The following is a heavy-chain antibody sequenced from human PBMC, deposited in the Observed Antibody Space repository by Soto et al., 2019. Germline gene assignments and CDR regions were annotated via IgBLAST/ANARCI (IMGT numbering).Heavy chain of an antibody. CDR1: GFTFTSSG. V-gene: IGHV1-58*01. Sequence: GASVKVSCKASGFTFTSSGVQWVRQARGQRLEWIGWIVVGSSNTNYAQKFQERVTITRDMSTSTAYMELSSLRSEDTAVYYCAGAGYSSRWTDYWGQGTMVTGS. CDR3: AGAGYSSRWTDY. D-gene: IGHD6-13*01. CDR2: IVVGSSNT. J-gene: IGHJ4*02.